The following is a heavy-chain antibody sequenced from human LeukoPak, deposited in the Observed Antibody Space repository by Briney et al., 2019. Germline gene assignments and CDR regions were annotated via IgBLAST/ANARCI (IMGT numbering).Heavy chain of an antibody. Sequence: PGGSLRLSCAASGFTFDDYTMHWVRQAPGKGLEWVSLISWDGGSTYYADSVKGRFTISRDNSKNSLYLQMNSLRTEDTALYYCAKGKTYGDYVDYWGQGTLVTVSS. V-gene: IGHV3-43*01. D-gene: IGHD4-17*01. CDR1: GFTFDDYT. J-gene: IGHJ4*02. CDR2: ISWDGGST. CDR3: AKGKTYGDYVDY.